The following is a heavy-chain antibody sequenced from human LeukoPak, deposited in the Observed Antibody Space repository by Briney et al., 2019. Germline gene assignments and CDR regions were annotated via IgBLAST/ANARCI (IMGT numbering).Heavy chain of an antibody. CDR2: IVVGSGNT. CDR3: ARALRFLEWFSAGLDY. V-gene: IGHV1-58*01. CDR1: GFTLRTSA. Sequence: SVKVSCKASGFTLRTSAVQWVRQARGQLLEWIGWIVVGSGNTNYAEKFQGRVSITRDTSTSTASMELSSLRSEDTAVYYCARALRFLEWFSAGLDYWGQGTLVTVSS. D-gene: IGHD3-3*01. J-gene: IGHJ4*02.